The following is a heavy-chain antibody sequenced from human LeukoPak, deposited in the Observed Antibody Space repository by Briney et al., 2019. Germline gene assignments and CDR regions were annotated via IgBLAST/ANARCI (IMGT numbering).Heavy chain of an antibody. Sequence: PSETLSLTCTVSGDSISTYYWSWIRQPPGKGLDWIGFIHYTGSTNFNPSLKSRLSMSVDTSKSQFSLHLSSVTAADTAVYYCARDRRGTYYDSTGYQRYYFSYLDVWGKGTTVTVSS. J-gene: IGHJ6*03. CDR1: GDSISTYY. D-gene: IGHD3-22*01. CDR2: IHYTGST. CDR3: ARDRRGTYYDSTGYQRYYFSYLDV. V-gene: IGHV4-59*01.